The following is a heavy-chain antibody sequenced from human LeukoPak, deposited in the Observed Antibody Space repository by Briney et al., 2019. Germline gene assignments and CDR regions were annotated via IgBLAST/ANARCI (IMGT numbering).Heavy chain of an antibody. J-gene: IGHJ4*02. Sequence: SETLSLTCAVSGGSIITTNWWSWIRQPPGKGLEWIGEVHLNGATNYNPSLESRVSMSIDKSKNHLSLELSSVTAADTAMYYCTRESGAFSPFGFWGQGTLVTVSS. CDR1: GGSIITTNW. CDR3: TRESGAFSPFGF. D-gene: IGHD1-26*01. V-gene: IGHV4-4*02. CDR2: VHLNGAT.